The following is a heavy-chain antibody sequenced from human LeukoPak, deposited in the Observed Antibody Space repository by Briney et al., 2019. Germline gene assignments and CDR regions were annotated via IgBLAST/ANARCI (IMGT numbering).Heavy chain of an antibody. Sequence: GGSLRLSCAASGFTFSSYWMSWVRQAPGKGREWVANIKQDGSEKYYVDSVKGRFTISRDNAKNSLYLQMNSLRAEDTAVYYCAREGSGWYDGGNWFDPWGQGTLVTVSS. CDR1: GFTFSSYW. CDR3: AREGSGWYDGGNWFDP. D-gene: IGHD6-19*01. V-gene: IGHV3-7*03. J-gene: IGHJ5*02. CDR2: IKQDGSEK.